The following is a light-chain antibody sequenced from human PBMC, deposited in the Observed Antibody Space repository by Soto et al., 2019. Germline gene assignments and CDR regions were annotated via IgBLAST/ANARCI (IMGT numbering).Light chain of an antibody. V-gene: IGLV2-14*01. CDR1: SSDVGGYNY. CDR3: ASYTSSFTLL. CDR2: EVS. J-gene: IGLJ2*01. Sequence: QSVLTQPASVSGSPGQSITISCTGTSSDVGGYNYVSWYQEYPGKAPKLMIFEVSNRPSGVSNRFSGSKSGNTASLTISGLQAEDESYYYCASYTSSFTLLFGGGTKLTVL.